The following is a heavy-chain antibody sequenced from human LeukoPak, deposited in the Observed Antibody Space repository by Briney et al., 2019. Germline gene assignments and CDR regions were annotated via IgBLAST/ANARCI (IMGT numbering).Heavy chain of an antibody. CDR1: GFTFSSYS. Sequence: GGSLRPSCAASGFTFSSYSMNWVRQAPGKGLEWVSSISSSSSYIYNADSGKGRFTISRDNAQNSLFLQMDSLRAEDTAVYYCARGKLGSGWYEDLFDYWGQGTLVTVSS. CDR2: ISSSSSYI. CDR3: ARGKLGSGWYEDLFDY. V-gene: IGHV3-21*01. J-gene: IGHJ4*02. D-gene: IGHD6-19*01.